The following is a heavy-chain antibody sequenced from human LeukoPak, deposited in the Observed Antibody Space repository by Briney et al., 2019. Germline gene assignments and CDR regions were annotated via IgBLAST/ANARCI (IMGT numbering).Heavy chain of an antibody. CDR1: GFTFSSYA. V-gene: IGHV3-23*01. J-gene: IGHJ4*02. Sequence: GGSLRLSCAASGFTFSSYAMSWVRQAPGEGLEWVSAISGSGGSTYYADSVKGRFTISRDNSKNTLYLQMNSLRAEDTAVYYCAKSYSSGWYSFDYWGQGTLVTVSS. D-gene: IGHD6-19*01. CDR3: AKSYSSGWYSFDY. CDR2: ISGSGGST.